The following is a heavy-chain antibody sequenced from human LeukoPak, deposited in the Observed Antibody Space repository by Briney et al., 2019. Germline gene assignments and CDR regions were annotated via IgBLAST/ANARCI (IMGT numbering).Heavy chain of an antibody. CDR3: AKMKGHPLQKYYMDV. D-gene: IGHD2/OR15-2a*01. CDR2: ISGSGDNT. Sequence: GGSLRLSCAASGFTFSSYSMNWVRRTPGKGLEWVSGISGSGDNTLYAASVKGRFTISRDNSKNTLYLEMNSLRAEDTAIYYCAKMKGHPLQKYYMDVWGQGTTVTVSS. CDR1: GFTFSSYS. J-gene: IGHJ6*01. V-gene: IGHV3-23*01.